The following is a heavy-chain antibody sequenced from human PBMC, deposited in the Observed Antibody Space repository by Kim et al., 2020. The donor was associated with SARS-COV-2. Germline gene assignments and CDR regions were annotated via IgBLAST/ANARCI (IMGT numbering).Heavy chain of an antibody. V-gene: IGHV4-39*01. CDR3: VRRGSATTEDY. J-gene: IGHJ4*02. Sequence: TYYNPSLKSRVTRSVDTSKNKFSLRLSSVTAADTAVYYCVRRGSATTEDYWGQGTLVTVSS. CDR2: T. D-gene: IGHD2-15*01.